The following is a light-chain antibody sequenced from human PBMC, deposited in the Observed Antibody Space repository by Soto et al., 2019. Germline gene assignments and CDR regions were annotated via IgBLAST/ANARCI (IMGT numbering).Light chain of an antibody. J-gene: IGKJ1*01. Sequence: ELVLTQSPGTLSLSPGERATLSCRASQSVSSSYLAWYQQKPGQAPRLLIYAASSRATGIPDRFSGSGSGTDFTLTISRLEPEDVAMYYCQEDGSSRTFGQGTKVEFK. CDR2: AAS. CDR1: QSVSSSY. CDR3: QEDGSSRT. V-gene: IGKV3-20*01.